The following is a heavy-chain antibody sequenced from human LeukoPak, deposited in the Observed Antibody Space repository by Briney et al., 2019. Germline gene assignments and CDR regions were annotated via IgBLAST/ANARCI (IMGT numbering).Heavy chain of an antibody. Sequence: GSLRLSCAASGFTFSSYEMNWVRQAPGKGLEWVSAISGSGGSTYYADSVKGRFTISRDNSKNTLYLQMNSLRAEDTAVYYCAKGGHYYDSSGYSDYWGQGTLVTVSS. CDR1: GFTFSSYE. D-gene: IGHD3-22*01. CDR3: AKGGHYYDSSGYSDY. J-gene: IGHJ4*02. V-gene: IGHV3-23*01. CDR2: ISGSGGST.